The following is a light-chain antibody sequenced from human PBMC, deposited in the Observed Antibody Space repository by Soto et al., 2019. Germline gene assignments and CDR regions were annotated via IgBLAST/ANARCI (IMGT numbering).Light chain of an antibody. CDR3: LQHNNYPPT. CDR1: QGIRNG. V-gene: IGKV1-17*01. Sequence: DSQMTQSPSSLSASVGDRVTITCRASQGIRNGLGWYQQKPGKAPKRLIYAASTLQSGVPFRFSGSGSGTEFTLTISSLQPEDFATYYCLQHNNYPPTFGPGTKVDIK. J-gene: IGKJ3*01. CDR2: AAS.